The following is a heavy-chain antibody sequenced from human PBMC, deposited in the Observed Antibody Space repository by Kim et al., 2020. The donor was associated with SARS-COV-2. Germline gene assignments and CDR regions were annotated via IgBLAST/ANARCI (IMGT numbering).Heavy chain of an antibody. CDR2: ISS. J-gene: IGHJ6*02. CDR3: ARGRVAAAGTGAARHYFYGMDV. Sequence: SETLSLTCAVYGGSFSGYYWTWIRQPPGKGLEWIGEISSNYNPSLKSRVTISVDASTKQFSLNLTSVTAADTAVYYCARGRVAAAGTGAARHYFYGMDVWGQGTTVTVSS. V-gene: IGHV4-34*01. CDR1: GGSFSGYY. D-gene: IGHD6-13*01.